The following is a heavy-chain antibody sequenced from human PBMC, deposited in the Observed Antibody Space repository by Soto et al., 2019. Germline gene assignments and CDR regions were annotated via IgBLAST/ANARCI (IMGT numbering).Heavy chain of an antibody. CDR3: AREYSHYGMDV. J-gene: IGHJ6*02. D-gene: IGHD5-18*01. Sequence: GGSLRLSCASSGFTFSSYDMHLVRQATGKGLEWVSAIGTAGDTYYPGSVKGRFTISRENAKNSLYLQMNSLRAEDTAVYYCAREYSHYGMDVWGQGTTVTVSS. CDR2: IGTAGDT. V-gene: IGHV3-13*01. CDR1: GFTFSSYD.